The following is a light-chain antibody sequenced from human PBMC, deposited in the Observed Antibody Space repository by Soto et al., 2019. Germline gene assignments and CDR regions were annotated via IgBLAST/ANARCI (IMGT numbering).Light chain of an antibody. CDR2: EVN. CDR1: SSDVGSYNL. V-gene: IGLV2-23*02. CDR3: CSYVGSPSYV. J-gene: IGLJ1*01. Sequence: QSALTQPASVSGSPGQSITISCTGTSSDVGSYNLVSWYQQHPGKAPKLMIYEVNKRPSGVSNRFSGSKSGNTASLTISGLQAEDEADYYCCSYVGSPSYVFGTGTKLTVL.